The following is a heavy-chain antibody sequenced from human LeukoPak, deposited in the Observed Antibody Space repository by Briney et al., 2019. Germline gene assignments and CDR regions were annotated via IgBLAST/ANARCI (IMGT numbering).Heavy chain of an antibody. D-gene: IGHD3-16*02. J-gene: IGHJ3*02. CDR2: INPNSGGT. CDR1: GYTFTGYY. V-gene: IGHV1-2*06. CDR3: ARGGTYDYVWGSYRNDIAPEAFDI. Sequence: GASVKVSCKESGYTFTGYYMHWVRQAPGQGLEWMGRINPNSGGTNYAQKVQGRVTMTRDTSISTAYMELSRLRSDDTAVYYCARGGTYDYVWGSYRNDIAPEAFDIWGQGTMVTVSS.